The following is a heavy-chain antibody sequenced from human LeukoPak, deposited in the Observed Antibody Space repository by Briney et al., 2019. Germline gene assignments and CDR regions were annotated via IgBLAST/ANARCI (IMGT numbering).Heavy chain of an antibody. CDR3: ARALNNRWFDP. D-gene: IGHD1-14*01. Sequence: GGSLRLSCAASGFTLSSYWMHWVRQAPGKGLVWVSRINSDGTSTTYADSVKGRFTISRDNAKNMLYLQMNSLRAEDTAVYYCARALNNRWFDPWGQGTLVTVSS. V-gene: IGHV3-74*01. CDR2: INSDGTST. J-gene: IGHJ5*02. CDR1: GFTLSSYW.